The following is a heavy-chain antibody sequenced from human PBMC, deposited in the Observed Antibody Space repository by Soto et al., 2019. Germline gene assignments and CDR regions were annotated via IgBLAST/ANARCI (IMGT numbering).Heavy chain of an antibody. CDR1: GFTFRTYG. D-gene: IGHD6-19*01. Sequence: PGGSLRLSCAASGFTFRTYGMTWVRQAPGKGLEWVSGISGSGGERYYGDSGEGRFSISRDNSENTLFLQTHSLRAEDTAIYYCAKDTLNDSGSFDYWGQGTLATVSS. CDR2: ISGSGGER. CDR3: AKDTLNDSGSFDY. V-gene: IGHV3-23*01. J-gene: IGHJ4*02.